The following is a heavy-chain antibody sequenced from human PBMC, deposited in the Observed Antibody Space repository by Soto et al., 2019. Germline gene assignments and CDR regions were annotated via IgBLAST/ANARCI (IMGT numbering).Heavy chain of an antibody. CDR1: GFTVSSNY. CDR2: IYSGGST. V-gene: IGHV3-53*01. CDR3: TSGPPMYCSSSSCYASPFDY. D-gene: IGHD2-2*01. J-gene: IGHJ4*02. Sequence: PGGSLRLSCAASGFTVSSNYMSLVRQAPGKGLEWVSVIYSGGSTYYADSVKGRFTISRDNSKNTLYLQMNSLRAEDTAVYYCTSGPPMYCSSSSCYASPFDYWGQGTLVTVSS.